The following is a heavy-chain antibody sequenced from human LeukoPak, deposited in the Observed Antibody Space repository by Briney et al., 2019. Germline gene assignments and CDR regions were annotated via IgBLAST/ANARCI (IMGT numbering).Heavy chain of an antibody. V-gene: IGHV3-7*01. J-gene: IGHJ4*02. CDR2: IKQDGSEK. CDR3: AAKGSGYTGIYVFAH. Sequence: GGSLRLSCAASGFTFSSYWMSWVRQAPGKGLEWVANIKQDGSEKYYVDSVKGRFTISRDNAKNSLYLQMNSLRAEDTAVYYCAAKGSGYTGIYVFAHWGQGTLVTVSS. CDR1: GFTFSSYW. D-gene: IGHD1-26*01.